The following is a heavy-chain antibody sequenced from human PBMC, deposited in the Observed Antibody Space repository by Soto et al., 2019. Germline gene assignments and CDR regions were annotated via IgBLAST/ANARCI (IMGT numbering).Heavy chain of an antibody. CDR3: ARGVAPYYDILTGYYPYGYYYGMDV. D-gene: IGHD3-9*01. Sequence: GESLKISCKGSGYSFTSYWIGWVRQMPGKGLEWMGIIYPGDSDTRYSPSLQGQVTISADKSLSTAYLQWSSLKASDTAMYYCARGVAPYYDILTGYYPYGYYYGMDVWGQGTTVTVSS. J-gene: IGHJ6*02. V-gene: IGHV5-51*01. CDR2: IYPGDSDT. CDR1: GYSFTSYW.